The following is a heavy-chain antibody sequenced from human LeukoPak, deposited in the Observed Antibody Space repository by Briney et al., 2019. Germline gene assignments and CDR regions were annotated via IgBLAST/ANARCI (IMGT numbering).Heavy chain of an antibody. CDR2: IRYDGSNK. V-gene: IGHV3-30*02. CDR3: AKVPLIVVVTNDAFDI. J-gene: IGHJ3*02. CDR1: GFTFSSYG. D-gene: IGHD3-22*01. Sequence: QSGGSLRLSCAASGFTFSSYGMHWVRQAPGKGLEWVAFIRYDGSNKYYADSVKGRFTISRDNSKNTLYLQMNSLRAEDTAVYYCAKVPLIVVVTNDAFDIWGHGTMVTVSS.